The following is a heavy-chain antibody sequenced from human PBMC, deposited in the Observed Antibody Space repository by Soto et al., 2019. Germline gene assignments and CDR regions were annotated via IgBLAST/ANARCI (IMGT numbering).Heavy chain of an antibody. Sequence: SETLSLTCTVSGGSITSYYCSWIRQVPGKGLEWIGYISYSGSTNYNPSLKSRLTMSVDTSKNQFSLKLSSVTAADTAAYYCARGYCTTSNCYAGWFDLWGQGTLVTVS. J-gene: IGHJ5*02. CDR3: ARGYCTTSNCYAGWFDL. CDR2: ISYSGST. D-gene: IGHD2-2*01. V-gene: IGHV4-59*01. CDR1: GGSITSYY.